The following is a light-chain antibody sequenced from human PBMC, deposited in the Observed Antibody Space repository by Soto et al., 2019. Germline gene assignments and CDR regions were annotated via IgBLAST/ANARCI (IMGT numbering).Light chain of an antibody. CDR1: SRDVGGYDY. CDR3: SSYSTTSTLV. J-gene: IGLJ1*01. V-gene: IGLV2-14*01. Sequence: QSALTQPASVSGSPGQSVTISCTGASRDVGGYDYVSWYQQHPGKAPKLILYEVNNRPSVVSNHFSGSKSGNTASLIISGSQADDEADDYCSSYSTTSTLVFGSGTKVAVL. CDR2: EVN.